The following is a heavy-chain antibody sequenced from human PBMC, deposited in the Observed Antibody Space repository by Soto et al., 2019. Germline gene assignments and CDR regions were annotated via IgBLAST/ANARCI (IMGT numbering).Heavy chain of an antibody. Sequence: SETLSLTCAVYGGSFSGYYWSWIRQTPGKGLEWIGEISHSGSTNYNPSLKSRVTISVDTSKNQFSLKLSSVTAADTAVYYCARAIAGPPYYYYMDVWGKGTTVTVSS. CDR2: ISHSGST. CDR3: ARAIAGPPYYYYMDV. V-gene: IGHV4-34*01. J-gene: IGHJ6*03. CDR1: GGSFSGYY. D-gene: IGHD6-13*01.